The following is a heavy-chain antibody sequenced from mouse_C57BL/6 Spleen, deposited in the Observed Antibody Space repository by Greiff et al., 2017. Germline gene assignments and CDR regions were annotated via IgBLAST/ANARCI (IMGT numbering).Heavy chain of an antibody. V-gene: IGHV1-82*01. J-gene: IGHJ2*01. Sequence: VQLQQSGPELVKPGASVKISCKASGYAFSSSWMNWVKQRPGKGLEWIGRIYPGDGDTNYNGKFKGKATLTADKSSSTAYMQLSSLTSEDSAVYFCARGANWVFDYWGQGTTLTVSS. CDR2: IYPGDGDT. CDR1: GYAFSSSW. D-gene: IGHD4-1*01. CDR3: ARGANWVFDY.